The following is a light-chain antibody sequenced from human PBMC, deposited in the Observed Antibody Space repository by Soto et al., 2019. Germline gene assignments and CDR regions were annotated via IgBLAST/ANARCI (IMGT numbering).Light chain of an antibody. V-gene: IGKV3-20*01. Sequence: EILLTQSPATLSVSPGGRATLSCRASQSISDTLAWYQQKPGQAPRLLIYGASSRATGIPDRFSGSGSGTDFTLTISRLEPEDFAVYYCQQYGSSRWTXGQGTKVDIK. CDR1: QSISDT. CDR3: QQYGSSRWT. CDR2: GAS. J-gene: IGKJ1*01.